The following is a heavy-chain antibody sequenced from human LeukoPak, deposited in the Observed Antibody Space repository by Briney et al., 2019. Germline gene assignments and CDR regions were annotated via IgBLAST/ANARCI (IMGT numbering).Heavy chain of an antibody. CDR1: GGSISSSSYY. J-gene: IGHJ3*02. V-gene: IGHV4-39*07. Sequence: SETLSLTCTVSGGSISSSSYYWGWIRQPPGKGLEWIGSIYYSGSTYYNPSLKSRVTISVDTSKNQFSLKLSSVTAAVTAVYYCARGGYSYGQGAFDIWGQGTMVTVSS. CDR3: ARGGYSYGQGAFDI. CDR2: IYYSGST. D-gene: IGHD5-18*01.